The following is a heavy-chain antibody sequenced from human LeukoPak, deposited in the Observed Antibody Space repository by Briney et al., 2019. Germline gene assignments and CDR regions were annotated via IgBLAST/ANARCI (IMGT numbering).Heavy chain of an antibody. CDR3: ARQTAMGRSGDY. V-gene: IGHV5-51*01. Sequence: GESLKISCTASGYSFTNYWIGWVRQMPGKGLEWMGIIDPSGSETRYTPSFQGQVTISADKSLSTAYLQWISLKASDTAMYYCARQTAMGRSGDYWGQGTLVIVSS. D-gene: IGHD5-18*01. CDR2: IDPSGSET. J-gene: IGHJ4*02. CDR1: GYSFTNYW.